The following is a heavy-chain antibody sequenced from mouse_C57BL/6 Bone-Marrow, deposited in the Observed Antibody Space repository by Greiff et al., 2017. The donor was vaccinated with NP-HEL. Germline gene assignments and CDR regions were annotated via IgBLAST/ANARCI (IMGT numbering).Heavy chain of an antibody. Sequence: VQLQQSGPELVKPGASVKMSCKASGYTFTDYNMHWVKQSHGKSLEWIGYINPNNGGTSYNQKFKGKATLTVNKSSSTAYMELRSLTSEDSAVYYCARRKTSTVEAMDYWGQGTSVTVSS. CDR1: GYTFTDYN. V-gene: IGHV1-22*01. CDR3: ARRKTSTVEAMDY. D-gene: IGHD1-1*01. CDR2: INPNNGGT. J-gene: IGHJ4*01.